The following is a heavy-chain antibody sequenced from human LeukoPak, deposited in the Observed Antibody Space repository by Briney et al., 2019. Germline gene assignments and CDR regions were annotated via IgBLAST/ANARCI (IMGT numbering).Heavy chain of an antibody. CDR1: GGSISSGGYY. Sequence: SETLSLTSTDIGGSISSGGYYWSWIRQHPGKGLEWIGYIYYSGSTYYNPSLKSRVTISVDTSKNQFSLKLSSVTAADTAVYYCARDNGDYLDYWGQGTLVTVSS. CDR3: ARDNGDYLDY. CDR2: IYYSGST. V-gene: IGHV4-31*03. D-gene: IGHD4-17*01. J-gene: IGHJ4*02.